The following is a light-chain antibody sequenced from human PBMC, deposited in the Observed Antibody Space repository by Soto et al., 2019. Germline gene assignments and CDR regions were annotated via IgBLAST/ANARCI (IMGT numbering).Light chain of an antibody. CDR2: RAS. CDR1: QSIFTY. CDR3: QQTYSVPWT. J-gene: IGKJ1*01. V-gene: IGKV1-39*01. Sequence: DIQMTQSPSSLSASVGDSVTISCRASQSIFTYLHWYQQKPGTAPRLLISRASSVQSGVPPRLSGSGSGRDFTLSISSLRPEDIGTYFCQQTYSVPWTFGPGTRVEI.